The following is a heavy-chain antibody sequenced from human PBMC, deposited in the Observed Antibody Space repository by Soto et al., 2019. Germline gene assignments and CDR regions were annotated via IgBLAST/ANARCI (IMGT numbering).Heavy chain of an antibody. D-gene: IGHD6-13*01. J-gene: IGHJ6*02. Sequence: ASVKVSCKASGGTFSSYAISCVRQAPGQGLEWMGGIIPIFGTANYAQKFQGRVTITADKSTSTAYMELSSLRSEDTAVYYCAREGAEDSSSWSPWEGYYYGMDVWGQGTTVTVSS. V-gene: IGHV1-69*06. CDR2: IIPIFGTA. CDR1: GGTFSSYA. CDR3: AREGAEDSSSWSPWEGYYYGMDV.